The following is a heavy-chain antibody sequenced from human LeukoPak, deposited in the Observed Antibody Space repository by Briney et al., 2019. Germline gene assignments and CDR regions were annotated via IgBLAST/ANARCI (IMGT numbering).Heavy chain of an antibody. V-gene: IGHV1-2*02. J-gene: IGHJ3*02. Sequence: ASVKVSCKASGYSITSYYMHWVRQAPGQGLDWVGVINPRDGGTTYAQKFQGRVTMTRDTSISTAYMELSRLRSDDTAVYYCARGYSGSYLDAFDIWGQGTMVTVSS. CDR1: GYSITSYY. D-gene: IGHD1-26*01. CDR2: INPRDGGT. CDR3: ARGYSGSYLDAFDI.